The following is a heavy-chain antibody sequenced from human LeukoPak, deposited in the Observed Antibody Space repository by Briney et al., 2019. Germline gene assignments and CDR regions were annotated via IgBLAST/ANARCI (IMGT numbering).Heavy chain of an antibody. D-gene: IGHD1-14*01. J-gene: IGHJ4*02. V-gene: IGHV1-2*02. CDR2: INPTSGGT. CDR1: GYTFTGYN. Sequence: ASVKVSFKASGYTFTGYNMNWVRQAPGQGLEWMVGINPTSGGTRYAQKFQGRVTMTRDTSISTAYMELSRLRSDDTAVYYGAAKRASDATTDYWGQGTLVTVSS. CDR3: AAKRASDATTDY.